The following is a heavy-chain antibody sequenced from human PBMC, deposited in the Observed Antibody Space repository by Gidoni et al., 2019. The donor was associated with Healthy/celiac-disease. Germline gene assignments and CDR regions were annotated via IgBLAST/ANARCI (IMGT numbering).Heavy chain of an antibody. CDR3: TTDLYWWVGRGY. Sequence: EVQLVESGGGLVKPGGSLRLSCAASGFTFSNAWMSWVCQAPGKGLEWVGRIKSKTDGGTTDYAAPVKGRFTISRDDSKNTLYLQMNSLKTEDTAVYYCTTDLYWWVGRGYWGQGTLVTVSS. V-gene: IGHV3-15*01. CDR1: GFTFSNAW. CDR2: IKSKTDGGTT. D-gene: IGHD2-8*02. J-gene: IGHJ4*02.